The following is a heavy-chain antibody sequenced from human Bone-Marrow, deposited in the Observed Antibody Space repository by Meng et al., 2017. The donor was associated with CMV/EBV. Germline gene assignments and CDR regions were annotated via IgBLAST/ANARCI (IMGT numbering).Heavy chain of an antibody. J-gene: IGHJ4*02. D-gene: IGHD4-23*01. V-gene: IGHV4-34*01. Sequence: SETLSLTCAVYGGSFSGYYWSWIRQPPGKGLEWIGEINHSGSTNYNPSLKSRVTISVDTSKNQFSLKLSSVTAADPAVYYCASLSRAQGKDYWGQGTLVTVSS. CDR1: GGSFSGYY. CDR3: ASLSRAQGKDY. CDR2: INHSGST.